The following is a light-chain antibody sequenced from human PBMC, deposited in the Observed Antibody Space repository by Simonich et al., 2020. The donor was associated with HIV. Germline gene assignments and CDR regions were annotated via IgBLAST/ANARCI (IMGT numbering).Light chain of an antibody. J-gene: IGLJ2*01. CDR3: GTWDSSLSAVV. Sequence: HSVLTQPPSVSAAPGQKVTISCSGSSSNIGNRYVSWYQQLPTTAPKLLIYENNKRPSGIPDRFSGSKSGTSATLGITGLQTGDEAEYYCGTWDSSLSAVVFGGGTKLTVL. V-gene: IGLV1-51*01. CDR1: SSNIGNRY. CDR2: ENN.